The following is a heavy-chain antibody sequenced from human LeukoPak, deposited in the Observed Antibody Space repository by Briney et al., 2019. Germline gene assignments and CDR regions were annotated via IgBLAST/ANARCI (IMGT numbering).Heavy chain of an antibody. Sequence: SETLSLTCTVSGGSISSGDYYWSWIRQPPGKGLEWIGYIYYSGSTYYNPSLKSRVAISVDTSKNQFFLKLSSVTAADTAVYYCARINYYGSGSFDPWGQGTLVTVSS. J-gene: IGHJ5*02. D-gene: IGHD3-10*01. CDR3: ARINYYGSGSFDP. CDR1: GGSISSGDYY. V-gene: IGHV4-30-4*01. CDR2: IYYSGST.